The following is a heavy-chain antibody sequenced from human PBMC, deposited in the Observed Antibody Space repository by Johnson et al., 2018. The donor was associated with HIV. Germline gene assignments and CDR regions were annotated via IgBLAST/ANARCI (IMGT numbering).Heavy chain of an antibody. CDR1: GFTFSDYY. D-gene: IGHD2-21*02. CDR3: ASPDPNVVVTVGDVKDAFDI. Sequence: QVQLVESGGGLVKPGGSLRLSCAVSGFTFSDYYMSWIRQAPGKGLEWISYISGGGSAIYYAYSVRGRFTISRDNAKNSLYLQMNSLRAEDTAVYYCASPDPNVVVTVGDVKDAFDIWGQGTMVTVSS. CDR2: ISGGGSAI. J-gene: IGHJ3*02. V-gene: IGHV3-11*04.